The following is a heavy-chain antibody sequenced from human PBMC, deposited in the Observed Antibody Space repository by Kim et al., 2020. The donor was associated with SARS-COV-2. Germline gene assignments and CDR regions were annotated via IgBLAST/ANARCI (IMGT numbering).Heavy chain of an antibody. CDR2: GGST. D-gene: IGHD6-19*01. V-gene: IGHV3-53*04. CDR3: ARGRSSGLV. J-gene: IGHJ6*02. Sequence: GGSTYYADSVNDRFPISRHNSKNTLYLQMNGLRAEDTAVYYCARGRSSGLVWGQGTTVTVSS.